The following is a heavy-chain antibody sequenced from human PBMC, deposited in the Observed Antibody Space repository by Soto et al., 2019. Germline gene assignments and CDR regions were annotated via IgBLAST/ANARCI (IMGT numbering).Heavy chain of an antibody. CDR1: GGSFRGYY. D-gene: IGHD6-19*01. Sequence: KQSQTLSLTCAVYGGSFRGYYWSWIRQPPGKGLEWIGEINHSGITNYNPSLKSRVTISVETSKNQFSLKLSTVTAADTAVYYCARGAVAGIWVYAFDIWGQGTMVTVSS. V-gene: IGHV4-34*01. CDR3: ARGAVAGIWVYAFDI. CDR2: INHSGIT. J-gene: IGHJ3*02.